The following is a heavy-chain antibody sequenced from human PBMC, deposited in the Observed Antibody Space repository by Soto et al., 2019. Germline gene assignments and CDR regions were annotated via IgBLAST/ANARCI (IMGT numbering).Heavy chain of an antibody. D-gene: IGHD3-10*01. CDR3: ARGQYYSSGSAATPYFYFGIDV. Sequence: SETLSVTCAVSGYSMRSSNFWGWIRQPPGKGLEWIGYINYSGSTYYNPSLKRRVTMSVDTSKNQFSLKLSSVTAVDTAVYYCARGQYYSSGSAATPYFYFGIDVWGQGTTVTVSS. J-gene: IGHJ6*02. CDR1: GYSMRSSNF. V-gene: IGHV4-28*03. CDR2: INYSGST.